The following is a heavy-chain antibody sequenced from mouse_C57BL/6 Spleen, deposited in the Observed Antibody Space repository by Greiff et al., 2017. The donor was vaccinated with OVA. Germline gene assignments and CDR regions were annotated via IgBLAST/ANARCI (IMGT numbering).Heavy chain of an antibody. CDR1: GYAFSSYW. CDR3: GRLGTDEALAWFAY. J-gene: IGHJ3*01. D-gene: IGHD3-3*01. CDR2: IYPGDGDT. Sequence: QVQLQQPGAELVKPGASVKISCKASGYAFSSYWMNWVKQRPGKGLEWIGQIYPGDGDTNYNQKFKGKATLTADKSSSTAYMQLSSLTSEDSAVYYCGRLGTDEALAWFAYWGQGTLVTVSA. V-gene: IGHV1-80*01.